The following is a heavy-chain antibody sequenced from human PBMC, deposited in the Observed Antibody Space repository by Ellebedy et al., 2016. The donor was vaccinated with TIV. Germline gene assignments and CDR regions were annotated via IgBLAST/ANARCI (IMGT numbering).Heavy chain of an antibody. D-gene: IGHD3-9*01. Sequence: MPSETLSLTCAIAGDSVSSQHASWNWIRQSASRGLEWLGRAYYRSTWYTVYGVSVKGRMTIRPDTSENQFSLQLNSVTPEDTAVYFWARTFWLDFFDDWGQGALVTVSS. V-gene: IGHV6-1*01. CDR2: AYYRSTWYT. CDR1: GDSVSSQHAS. J-gene: IGHJ4*02. CDR3: ARTFWLDFFDD.